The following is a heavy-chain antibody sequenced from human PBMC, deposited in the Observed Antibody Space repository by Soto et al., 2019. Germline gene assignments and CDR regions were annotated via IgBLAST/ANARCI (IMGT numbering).Heavy chain of an antibody. CDR2: IRSKANSYAT. CDR1: GFTFSGSA. D-gene: IGHD3-16*01. Sequence: GGSLRLSCAASGFTFSGSAMHWVRQASGKGLEWVGRIRSKANSYATAYAASVKGRFTISRDDSKNTAYLQMNSLKTEDTAVYYRTRHGINDYVWGSYPLSDYWGQGTLVTVSS. J-gene: IGHJ4*02. CDR3: TRHGINDYVWGSYPLSDY. V-gene: IGHV3-73*01.